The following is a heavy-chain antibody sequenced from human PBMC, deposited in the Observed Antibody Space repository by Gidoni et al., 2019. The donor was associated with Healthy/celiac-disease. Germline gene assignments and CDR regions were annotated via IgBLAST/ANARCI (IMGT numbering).Heavy chain of an antibody. Sequence: QLQLQESGPGLVKPPETLSLTCTVSGGSISSSSYYWGWIRQPPGKGLEWIGSIYYSGSTYYNPSLKSRVTISVDTSKNQFSLKLSSVTAADTAVYYCARGCPIARRNWFDPWGQGTLVTVSS. D-gene: IGHD2-21*01. CDR3: ARGCPIARRNWFDP. J-gene: IGHJ5*02. V-gene: IGHV4-39*01. CDR2: IYYSGST. CDR1: GGSISSSSYY.